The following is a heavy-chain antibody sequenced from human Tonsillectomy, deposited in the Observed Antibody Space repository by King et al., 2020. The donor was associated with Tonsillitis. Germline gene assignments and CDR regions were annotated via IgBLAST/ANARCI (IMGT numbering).Heavy chain of an antibody. V-gene: IGHV4-59*08. CDR3: ARQDYGDYVIDAFDI. Sequence: VQLQESGPGLVKPSETLSLTCGVSGGSISSYYWSWIRQPPGKGLEWIGYIYYSGSTNYNPSLKSRVTISVDTSENQFSLNLTSVTAADTAVYYCARQDYGDYVIDAFDIWGQGTMVTVSS. D-gene: IGHD4-17*01. CDR2: IYYSGST. CDR1: GGSISSYY. J-gene: IGHJ3*02.